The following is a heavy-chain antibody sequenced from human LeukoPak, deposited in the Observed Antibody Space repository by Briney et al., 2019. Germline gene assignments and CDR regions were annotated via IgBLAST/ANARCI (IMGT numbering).Heavy chain of an antibody. CDR3: ARSSIAARRTFDY. J-gene: IGHJ4*02. V-gene: IGHV1-69*13. Sequence: ASVKVSCKAPGGTFSSYAISWVRQAPGQGLEWMGGIIPIFGTANYAQKFQGRVTITADESTSTVYMELSSLRSEDTAVYYCARSSIAARRTFDYWGQGTLVTVSS. CDR1: GGTFSSYA. D-gene: IGHD6-6*01. CDR2: IIPIFGTA.